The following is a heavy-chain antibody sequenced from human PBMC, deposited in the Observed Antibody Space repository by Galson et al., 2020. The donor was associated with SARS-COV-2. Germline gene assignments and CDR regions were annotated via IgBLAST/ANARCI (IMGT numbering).Heavy chain of an antibody. CDR2: IGTAGDT. V-gene: IGHV3-13*01. Sequence: GESLKISCAASGFTFSSYDMHWVRQATGKGLEWVSAIGTAGDTYYPGSVKGRFTISRENAKNSLYLQINSLRAGDTAVYYCARGVSTVVTYYYYYMDVWGKGTTVTVS. J-gene: IGHJ6*03. D-gene: IGHD4-17*01. CDR1: GFTFSSYD. CDR3: ARGVSTVVTYYYYYMDV.